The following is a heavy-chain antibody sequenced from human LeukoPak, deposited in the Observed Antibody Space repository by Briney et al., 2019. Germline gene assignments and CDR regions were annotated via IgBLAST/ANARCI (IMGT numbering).Heavy chain of an antibody. CDR3: AKDLVTGSLDY. Sequence: GGSLRLSCAASGFTFSNYEMHWVRQAPGKGLEWVSYISSSGSDIYYADSVRGRFTISRDNSKNTLYLQMNSLRAEDTAIYYCAKDLVTGSLDYWGQGTLVTVSS. J-gene: IGHJ4*02. V-gene: IGHV3-48*03. D-gene: IGHD3-10*01. CDR1: GFTFSNYE. CDR2: ISSSGSDI.